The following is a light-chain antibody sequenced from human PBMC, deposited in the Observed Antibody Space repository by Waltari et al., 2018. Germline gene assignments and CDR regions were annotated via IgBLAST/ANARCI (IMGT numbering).Light chain of an antibody. V-gene: IGKV3-11*01. CDR3: QQRTNWPS. CDR1: QGISSF. Sequence: IVLPQSPATLSLSPGEIATLSCRASQGISSFLAWYQQKPGQAPRLLVYDASNRATGIPARFSGSGSGADFTLTISSLEPEDFAVYYCQQRTNWPSFGGGTRVELK. J-gene: IGKJ4*01. CDR2: DAS.